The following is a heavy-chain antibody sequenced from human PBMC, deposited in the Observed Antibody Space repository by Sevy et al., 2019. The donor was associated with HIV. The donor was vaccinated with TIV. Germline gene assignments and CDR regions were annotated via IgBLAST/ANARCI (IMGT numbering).Heavy chain of an antibody. CDR1: GGTFSSYA. CDR3: AKADYGDYPLDY. Sequence: ASVKVSCKAFGGTFSSYAINWVRQAPGHGLEWMGGIIPMFGTAKYAQKFQGRVTITADESTSTAYMELSSLRSGDTAVYYCAKADYGDYPLDYWGQGTLVTVSS. D-gene: IGHD4-17*01. CDR2: IIPMFGTA. V-gene: IGHV1-69*13. J-gene: IGHJ4*02.